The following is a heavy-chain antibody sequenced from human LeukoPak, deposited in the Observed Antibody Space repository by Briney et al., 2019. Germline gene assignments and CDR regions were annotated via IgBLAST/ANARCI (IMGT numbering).Heavy chain of an antibody. V-gene: IGHV3-48*03. CDR1: GFTFSSYE. J-gene: IGHJ3*02. D-gene: IGHD3-10*01. CDR3: GAGRQFVGAFDI. Sequence: GGSLRLSCAASGFTFSSYELYWVRQAPGKGLEWVSYISSGGTTIKYADSVKSQFTISRDDAKKSLYLQMNSLRAEDTAIYYCGAGRQFVGAFDIWGQGTLVTVSS. CDR2: ISSGGTTI.